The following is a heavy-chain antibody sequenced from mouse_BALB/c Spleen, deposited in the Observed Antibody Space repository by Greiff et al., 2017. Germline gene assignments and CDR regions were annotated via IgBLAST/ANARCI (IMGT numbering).Heavy chain of an antibody. V-gene: IGHV1-77*01. CDR1: GYTFTDYV. J-gene: IGHJ2*01. CDR3: ATNWDRDFDY. Sequence: QLKASGPELVKPGASVKMSCKASGYTFTDYVISWVKQRTGQGLAWIGEIYPGSGSTYYNEKFTGKATLTADKSSNTAYMQLSSLTSEDSAVYFSATNWDRDFDYGGQGTTLTVSS. CDR2: IYPGSGST. D-gene: IGHD4-1*01.